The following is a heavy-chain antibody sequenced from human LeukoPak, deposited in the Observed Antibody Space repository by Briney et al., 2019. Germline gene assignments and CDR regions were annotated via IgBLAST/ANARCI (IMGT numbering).Heavy chain of an antibody. V-gene: IGHV3-49*04. Sequence: GGSLRLSCTASGFTFGDYAMSWVRQAPGKGLEWVGFIRSKAYGGTTEYAASVKGRFTISRDDSKSIAYLQMNSLKTEDTAVYYCTSWQTEIQLWPIHFDYWGQGTLVTVSS. J-gene: IGHJ4*02. D-gene: IGHD5-18*01. CDR3: TSWQTEIQLWPIHFDY. CDR1: GFTFGDYA. CDR2: IRSKAYGGTT.